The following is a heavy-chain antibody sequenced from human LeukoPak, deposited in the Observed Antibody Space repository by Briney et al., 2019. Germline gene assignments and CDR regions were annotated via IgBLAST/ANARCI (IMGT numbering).Heavy chain of an antibody. J-gene: IGHJ3*01. CDR1: GFIFSSYG. CDR3: ARAVGPFDF. Sequence: PGGSLRLSCAASGFIFSSYGMHWVRQAPGKGLEWVAVIWYDGSNKYYADSVKGRFTISRDNPKNTLNLQMNSLRAEDTAVYYCARAVGPFDFWGQGTMVTVSA. V-gene: IGHV3-33*01. CDR2: IWYDGSNK.